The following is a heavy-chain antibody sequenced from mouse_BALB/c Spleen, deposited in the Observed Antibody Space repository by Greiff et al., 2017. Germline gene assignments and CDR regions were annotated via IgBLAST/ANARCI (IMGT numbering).Heavy chain of an antibody. CDR2: IDPANGNT. Sequence: EVQLQQSGAELVKPGASVKLSCTASGFNINDSYMHWVKQRPEQGLEWIGRIDPANGNTKYDPKFQGKATITADTSSNTAYLQLSSLTSEDTAVYYCARSSMITPFDYWGQGTTVTVSS. V-gene: IGHV14-3*02. J-gene: IGHJ2*01. CDR1: GFNINDSY. D-gene: IGHD2-4*01. CDR3: ARSSMITPFDY.